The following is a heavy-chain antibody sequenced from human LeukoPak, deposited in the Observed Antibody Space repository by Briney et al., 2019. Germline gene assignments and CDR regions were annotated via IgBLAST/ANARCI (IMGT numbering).Heavy chain of an antibody. CDR3: ATAMATTIRLDY. CDR1: GYSISSGYY. V-gene: IGHV4-38-2*02. Sequence: SETLSLTCTVSGYSISSGYYWGWIRQPPGKGLEWIGSIYHSGSTYYNPSLKSRVTISVDTSKNQFSLKLSSVTAADTAVYYCATAMATTIRLDYWGQGTLVTVSS. D-gene: IGHD5-24*01. J-gene: IGHJ4*02. CDR2: IYHSGST.